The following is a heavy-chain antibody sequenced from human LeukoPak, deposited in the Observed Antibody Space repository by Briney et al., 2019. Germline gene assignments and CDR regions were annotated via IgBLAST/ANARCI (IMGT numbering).Heavy chain of an antibody. Sequence: GGSLRLSCAASGFTFDDYGMSWVRQAPGKGLEWVSGINWNGGSTGYADSVKGRFNISRDNAKNSLYLQMNSLRVEDTAVYHCASDTVDTAVGIDYWGQGTLVTVSS. J-gene: IGHJ4*02. CDR3: ASDTVDTAVGIDY. CDR1: GFTFDDYG. V-gene: IGHV3-20*01. CDR2: INWNGGST. D-gene: IGHD5-18*01.